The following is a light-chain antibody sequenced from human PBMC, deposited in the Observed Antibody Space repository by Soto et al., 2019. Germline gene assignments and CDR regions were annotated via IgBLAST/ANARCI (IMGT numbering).Light chain of an antibody. CDR1: SPNIGAGYD. Sequence: QSVLTQPPSVSGAPGQRVTISCTGSSPNIGAGYDVHWYQQLPGTAPKLLIYGNSNRPSGVPDRFSGSKSGTSASLAITGLQAEDEADYYCQSYDNSLSGLVFGGGTKVTVL. CDR3: QSYDNSLSGLV. CDR2: GNS. J-gene: IGLJ2*01. V-gene: IGLV1-40*01.